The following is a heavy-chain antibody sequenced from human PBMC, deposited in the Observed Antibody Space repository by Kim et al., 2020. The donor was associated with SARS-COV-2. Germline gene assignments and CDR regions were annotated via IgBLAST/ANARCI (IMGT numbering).Heavy chain of an antibody. CDR3: AKFRGYSYGPGGMDV. Sequence: GGSLRLSCAASGFTFSSYGMHWVRQAPGKGLEWVAVISYDGSNKYYADSVKGRFTISRDNSKNTLYLQMNSLRAEDTAVYYCAKFRGYSYGPGGMDVWGQGTTVTVSS. D-gene: IGHD5-18*01. CDR2: ISYDGSNK. J-gene: IGHJ6*02. V-gene: IGHV3-30*18. CDR1: GFTFSSYG.